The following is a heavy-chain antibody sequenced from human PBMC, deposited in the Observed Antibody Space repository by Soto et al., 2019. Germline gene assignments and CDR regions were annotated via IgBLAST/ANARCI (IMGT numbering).Heavy chain of an antibody. CDR1: GGSISSGGYY. CDR3: ARGSRYFFGLNWFDP. J-gene: IGHJ5*02. D-gene: IGHD3-9*01. Sequence: PSETLSLTCTVSGGSISSGGYYWSWIRQHPGKGLEWIGYIYYIGSTYYNPSLKSRVTISVGTSKNQFSLKLSSVTAADTAVYYCARGSRYFFGLNWFDPWGQGTLVTVS. CDR2: IYYIGST. V-gene: IGHV4-31*03.